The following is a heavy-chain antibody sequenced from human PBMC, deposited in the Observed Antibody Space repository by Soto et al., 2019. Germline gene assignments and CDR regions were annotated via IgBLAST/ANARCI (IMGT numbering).Heavy chain of an antibody. D-gene: IGHD4-17*01. Sequence: SETLSLPCTVAGGTISGVGGCRTWIRQHPGKGLEWIGYIYYSGSTYYNPSLKSRVTISVDTSKNQFSLKLSSVTAADTAVYYCARVYGAYLDYWGQGPLVTVSS. V-gene: IGHV4-61*08. CDR2: IYYSGST. J-gene: IGHJ4*02. CDR1: GGTISGVGGC. CDR3: ARVYGAYLDY.